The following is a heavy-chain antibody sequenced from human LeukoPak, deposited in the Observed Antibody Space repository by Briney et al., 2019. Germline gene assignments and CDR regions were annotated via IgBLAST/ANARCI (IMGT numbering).Heavy chain of an antibody. D-gene: IGHD6-13*01. V-gene: IGHV3-7*01. CDR1: GFTFSSYW. J-gene: IGHJ6*02. Sequence: PGRSLRLSCAASGFTFSSYWMKWVRQPPGKGLEWVANIKLDGSEKYYVDSVKGRFTISRDNAKNSLYLQMNSLRAEDTAVYYCARDRWGIAADGTYFYYGLDVWGQGTTVTVSS. CDR3: ARDRWGIAADGTYFYYGLDV. CDR2: IKLDGSEK.